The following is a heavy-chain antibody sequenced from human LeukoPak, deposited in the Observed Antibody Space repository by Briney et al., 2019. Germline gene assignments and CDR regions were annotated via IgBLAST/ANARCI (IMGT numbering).Heavy chain of an antibody. CDR1: GYTFTGYY. J-gene: IGHJ6*03. CDR2: INPNSGGT. Sequence: ASVKVSCKASGYTFTGYYMHWVRQAPGQGLEWMGWINPNSGGTNYAQRFQGRVTMTRATSISTAYMELSRLRSDDTAVYYCARVVSAISVWGDYYYYYMDVWGKGTTVTVS. V-gene: IGHV1-2*02. D-gene: IGHD6-19*01. CDR3: ARVVSAISVWGDYYYYYMDV.